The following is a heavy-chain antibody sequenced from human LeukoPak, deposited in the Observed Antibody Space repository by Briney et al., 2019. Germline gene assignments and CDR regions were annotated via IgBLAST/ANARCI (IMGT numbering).Heavy chain of an antibody. CDR1: GFAFSSYA. CDR2: ISYDGSNK. J-gene: IGHJ4*02. V-gene: IGHV3-30*04. Sequence: GGSLRLSCAASGFAFSSYAMHWVRQAPGKGLEWVAVISYDGSNKYYADSVKGRFSISRDNAKNTLYLQMNSLRVEDTAVYYCARGRPHGNDYWGQGTLVTVSS. CDR3: ARGRPHGNDY. D-gene: IGHD4-23*01.